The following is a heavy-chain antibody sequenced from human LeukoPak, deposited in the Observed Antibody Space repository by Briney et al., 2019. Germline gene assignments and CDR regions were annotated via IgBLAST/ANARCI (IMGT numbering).Heavy chain of an antibody. CDR1: GYTFSSYD. CDR3: AKGGEVSSWYKRLKLYFDY. D-gene: IGHD6-13*01. V-gene: IGHV1-2*02. Sequence: ASVKVSRKASGYTFSSYDINWVRQAPGQGLEWMGWINPNSGVTDYAQNFQGRVTMTRDTSISTAYVELSRLRAEDTAVYYCAKGGEVSSWYKRLKLYFDYWGQGTLVTVSS. J-gene: IGHJ4*02. CDR2: INPNSGVT.